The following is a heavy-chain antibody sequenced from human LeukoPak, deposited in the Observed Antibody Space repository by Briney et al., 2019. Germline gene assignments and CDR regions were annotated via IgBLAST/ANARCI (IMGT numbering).Heavy chain of an antibody. CDR1: GGTFNSYG. D-gene: IGHD5-12*01. Sequence: SVKVSCKASGGTFNSYGIIWVRQAPGQGLEWMGGIIPILGTANYAQKFQGRVTISADKSTGTAYMELSSLRSEDTAVYYCGRGARPPHYYYYMDVWGKGTTVTVSS. V-gene: IGHV1-69*06. J-gene: IGHJ6*03. CDR2: IIPILGTA. CDR3: GRGARPPHYYYYMDV.